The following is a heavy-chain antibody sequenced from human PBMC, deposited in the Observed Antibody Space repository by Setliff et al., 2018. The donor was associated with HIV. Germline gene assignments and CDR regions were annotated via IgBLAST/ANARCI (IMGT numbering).Heavy chain of an antibody. CDR3: TRDRRGSSSWSGYNGGFDY. J-gene: IGHJ4*02. D-gene: IGHD3-3*01. CDR2: VRSKPNGGTT. CDR1: GFTFDDYA. Sequence: PGGSLRLSCAASGFTFDDYALTWARQAPGKGLEWVGFVRSKPNGGTTDYAASVKGRFTISRDDAKTIAYLHMNSLTTDDTAVYFCTRDRRGSSSWSGYNGGFDYWGQGTLVTVSS. V-gene: IGHV3-49*04.